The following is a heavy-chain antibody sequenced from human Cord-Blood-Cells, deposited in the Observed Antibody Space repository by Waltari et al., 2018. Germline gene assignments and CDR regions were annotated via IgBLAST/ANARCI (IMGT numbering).Heavy chain of an antibody. CDR3: ALVRDPYYFDY. J-gene: IGHJ4*02. CDR2: IIPIFGTA. CDR1: GGTFSSYA. V-gene: IGHV1-69*01. D-gene: IGHD3-10*01. Sequence: QVQLVQSGAEVKKPGSSVEVSCKVSGGTFSSYAISWVRQTPGQGLEWMGGIIPIFGTANYAQKFQGRVTITADESTSTAYMELSSLRSEDTAVYYCALVRDPYYFDYWGQGTLVTVSS.